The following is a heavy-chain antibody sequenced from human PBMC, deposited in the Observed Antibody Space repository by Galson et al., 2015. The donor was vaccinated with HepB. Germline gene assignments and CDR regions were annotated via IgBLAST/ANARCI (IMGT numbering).Heavy chain of an antibody. J-gene: IGHJ6*02. Sequence: SVKVSCKASGYTFTSYYMHWVRQAPGQGLEWMGIINPSGGSTSYAQKLQGRVTMTRDTSTSTVYMELSSLRSEDTAVYYCAREYYGGNSSYYYYGMDVWGQGTTVTVSS. CDR2: INPSGGST. V-gene: IGHV1-46*04. CDR3: AREYYGGNSSYYYYGMDV. CDR1: GYTFTSYY. D-gene: IGHD4-23*01.